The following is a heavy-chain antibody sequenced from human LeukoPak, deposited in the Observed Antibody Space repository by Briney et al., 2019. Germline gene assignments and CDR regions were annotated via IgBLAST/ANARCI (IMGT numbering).Heavy chain of an antibody. J-gene: IGHJ5*01. Sequence: PSETLSLTCTVSGGSISSNYWNWIRQPPGKGLEWIGYVYYSGTTNYNPSLKSRVTISVDTSKNQFSLKVTSVTVADTAVYYCARGSGSYFPFDSCGHGTLVTVSS. CDR3: ARGSGSYFPFDS. V-gene: IGHV4-59*01. D-gene: IGHD6-19*01. CDR1: GGSISSNY. CDR2: VYYSGTT.